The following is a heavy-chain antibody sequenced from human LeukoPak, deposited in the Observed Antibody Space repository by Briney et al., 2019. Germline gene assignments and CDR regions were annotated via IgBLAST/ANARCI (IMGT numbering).Heavy chain of an antibody. CDR1: GGTFSNYA. CDR3: ARGENGVWGSYRKNWFDP. CDR2: IIPIFGTA. J-gene: IGHJ5*02. D-gene: IGHD3-16*02. V-gene: IGHV1-69*06. Sequence: SVKVSCKASGGTFSNYAINWVRQAPGQGLEWMGGIIPIFGTANHAQKFQGRVRITADKSTSTAYMELRSLRSDDTAVYYCARGENGVWGSYRKNWFDPWGQGTLVTVSS.